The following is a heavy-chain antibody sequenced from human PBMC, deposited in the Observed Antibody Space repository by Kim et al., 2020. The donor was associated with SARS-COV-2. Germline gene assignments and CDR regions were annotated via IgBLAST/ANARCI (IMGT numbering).Heavy chain of an antibody. V-gene: IGHV3-23*01. Sequence: GGSLRLSCAASGFTFSSYAMSWVRQAPGKGLEWVSAISGSGGSTYYADSVKGRFTISRDNSKNTLYLQMNSLRAEDTAVYYCAKDGGDYYGSGSLFWGQGTLVTVSS. J-gene: IGHJ4*02. CDR2: ISGSGGST. CDR3: AKDGGDYYGSGSLF. CDR1: GFTFSSYA. D-gene: IGHD3-10*01.